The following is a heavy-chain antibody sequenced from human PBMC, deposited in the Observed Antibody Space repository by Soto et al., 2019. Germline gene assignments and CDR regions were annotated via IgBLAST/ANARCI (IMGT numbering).Heavy chain of an antibody. V-gene: IGHV3-30-3*01. J-gene: IGHJ5*01. Sequence: GGSLRLSCAASGLTLRSDAIHLIRQAPGRGLEWVAVISVDGLSKYYADSVKGRFTISRDNSKNTVVLQMNSLRGDDTAVYYCASDPVTGAPDWFDLWGQGTLVTSPQ. CDR2: ISVDGLSK. CDR3: ASDPVTGAPDWFDL. D-gene: IGHD2-21*02. CDR1: GLTLRSDA.